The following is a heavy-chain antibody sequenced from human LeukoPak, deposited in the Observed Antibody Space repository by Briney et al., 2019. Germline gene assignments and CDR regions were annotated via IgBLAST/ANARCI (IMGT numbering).Heavy chain of an antibody. J-gene: IGHJ6*03. CDR2: ISYDGSNK. V-gene: IGHV3-30*04. D-gene: IGHD6-13*01. CDR1: GFTFSRYG. Sequence: GGSLRLSCAASGFTFSRYGMHWVRQAPGKGLEWVTAISYDGSNKYYTASVKGRFTISRDNSKNTLYVQMNSLRAEDTAVYYCAKEGYSRGYYSYYYMDVWGKGTTVTVSS. CDR3: AKEGYSRGYYSYYYMDV.